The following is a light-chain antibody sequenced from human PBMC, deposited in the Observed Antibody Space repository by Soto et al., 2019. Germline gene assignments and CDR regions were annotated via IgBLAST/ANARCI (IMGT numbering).Light chain of an antibody. V-gene: IGKV1-5*01. J-gene: IGKJ1*01. Sequence: DIQMTQSPSTLSASVGDRVTITCRASQSISNRLAWYQQKPGKAHKVLIYDASSLESGVPSRFSGSGSGTEFILTISGLQPDDFASYCCHRYGGMWRFGQGTKVEMK. CDR3: HRYGGMWR. CDR1: QSISNR. CDR2: DAS.